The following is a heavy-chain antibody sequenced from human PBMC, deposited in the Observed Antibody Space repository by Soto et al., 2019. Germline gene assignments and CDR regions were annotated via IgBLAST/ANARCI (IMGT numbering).Heavy chain of an antibody. J-gene: IGHJ4*02. Sequence: GASVKVSCKASGYTFTSYGISWVRQAPGQGLEWMGWISAYDGNTNYAQKLQGRVTITADESTSTAYMELSSLRSEDTAVYYCARGAYNFMTPPDYWGQGTLDTVSS. D-gene: IGHD1-1*01. CDR2: ISAYDGNT. CDR1: GYTFTSYG. CDR3: ARGAYNFMTPPDY. V-gene: IGHV1-18*01.